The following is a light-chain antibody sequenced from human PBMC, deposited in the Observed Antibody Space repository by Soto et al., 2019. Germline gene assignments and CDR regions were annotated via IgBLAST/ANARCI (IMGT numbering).Light chain of an antibody. CDR3: SSYGGSTNNYV. CDR2: EVT. Sequence: QSALTQPASVSASPGQSITISCTGTSSDVGGYKFVSWYQHHPGKAPKLMIYEVTKRPSGVPDRFSGSKSGNTASLTVSGLQAEDEADYYCSSYGGSTNNYVFGTGTKLTVL. J-gene: IGLJ1*01. V-gene: IGLV2-8*01. CDR1: SSDVGGYKF.